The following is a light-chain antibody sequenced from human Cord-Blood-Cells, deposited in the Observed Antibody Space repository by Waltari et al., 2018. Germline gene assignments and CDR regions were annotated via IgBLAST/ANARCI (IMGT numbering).Light chain of an antibody. CDR2: WAS. CDR1: QSVIYSSNNKNY. V-gene: IGKV4-1*01. Sequence: DIVMTQSPDSLAVSLGERATINCKSSQSVIYSSNNKNYLAWYQQKPGQPPKLLIDWASTRESGVPDRFSGSGSGTDFTLTISSLQAEDVAVYYCQQYYSTPYTFGQGTKLEIK. J-gene: IGKJ2*01. CDR3: QQYYSTPYT.